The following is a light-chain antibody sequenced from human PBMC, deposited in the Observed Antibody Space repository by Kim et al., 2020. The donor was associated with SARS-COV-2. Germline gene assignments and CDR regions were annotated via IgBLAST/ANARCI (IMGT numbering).Light chain of an antibody. CDR1: KSNIGSNY. V-gene: IGLV1-51*01. J-gene: IGLJ2*01. Sequence: QPVLTQPPSVSAAPGQKVTISCSGTKSNIGSNYVSWYQQLPGTAPRLLIYDNDKRPSGIPDRFSGSKSGTSATLGITGLQTGDEADYYCGTWDSSVSALVVFGGGTQLTVL. CDR3: GTWDSSVSALVV. CDR2: DND.